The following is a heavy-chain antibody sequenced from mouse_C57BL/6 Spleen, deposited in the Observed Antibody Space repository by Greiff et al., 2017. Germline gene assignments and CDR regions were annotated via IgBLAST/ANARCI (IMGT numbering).Heavy chain of an antibody. CDR2: IDPSDSYT. V-gene: IGHV1-59*01. CDR1: GYTFTSYW. CDR3: ARSRSYGGYYAMDY. D-gene: IGHD1-1*01. Sequence: VQLQQPGAELVRPGTSVKLSCKASGYTFTSYWMHWVKQRPGQGLEWIGVIDPSDSYTNYNQKFKGKATLTVDTSSSTAYMQISSLTSEDSAVYYCARSRSYGGYYAMDYWGQGTSVTVSS. J-gene: IGHJ4*01.